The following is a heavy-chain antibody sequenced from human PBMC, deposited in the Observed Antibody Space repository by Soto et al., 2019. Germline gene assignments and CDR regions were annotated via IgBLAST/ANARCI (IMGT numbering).Heavy chain of an antibody. CDR1: GGTFSSYA. Sequence: QVQLVQSGAEVKKPGSSVKVSCKASGGTFSSYAISWVRQAPGQGLEWMGGIIPIFGTANYAQKFQGRVTITADKSTRPAYLGLSSLRSEDTAVYYCARPMVRGVISLYGMDVWGQGTTVTVSS. D-gene: IGHD3-10*01. J-gene: IGHJ6*02. V-gene: IGHV1-69*06. CDR3: ARPMVRGVISLYGMDV. CDR2: IIPIFGTA.